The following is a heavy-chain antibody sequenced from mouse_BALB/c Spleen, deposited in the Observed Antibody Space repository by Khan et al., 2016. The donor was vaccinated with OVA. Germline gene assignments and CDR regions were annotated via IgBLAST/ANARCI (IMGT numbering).Heavy chain of an antibody. CDR3: ARELRLGGFAY. CDR2: IWSDGST. V-gene: IGHV2-6-7*01. CDR1: GFSLTGYG. D-gene: IGHD1-2*01. J-gene: IGHJ3*01. Sequence: QMQLEESGPGLVAPSQSLSITCTVSGFSLTGYGVNWVRQPPGKDLEWLGMIWSDGSTDYNSALKSRLSINKDNSKSQVFLKMNSLQTDDTARYFCARELRLGGFAYGGQGTLVTVST.